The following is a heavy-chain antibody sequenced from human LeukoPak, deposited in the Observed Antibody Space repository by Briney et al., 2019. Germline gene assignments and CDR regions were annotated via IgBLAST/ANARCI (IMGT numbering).Heavy chain of an antibody. Sequence: SETLSLTCTVSGGSISSSSYYWGWIRQPPGQGLEWIGSIYYSGSTYYNPSLKSRVTISVDTSKNQFSLKLSSVTAADTAVYYCARYARAGYSSGWYYFDYWGQGTLVTVSS. CDR2: IYYSGST. CDR3: ARYARAGYSSGWYYFDY. D-gene: IGHD6-19*01. J-gene: IGHJ4*02. CDR1: GGSISSSSYY. V-gene: IGHV4-39*01.